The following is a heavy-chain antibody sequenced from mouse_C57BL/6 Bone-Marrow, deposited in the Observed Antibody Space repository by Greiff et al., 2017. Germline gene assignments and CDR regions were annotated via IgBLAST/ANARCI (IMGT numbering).Heavy chain of an antibody. Sequence: EVQLQQSGAELVRPGASVKLSCTASGFNIKDDYMHWVKQRPEQGLEWIGWIDPENGDTAYAPKFQGKATITADTSSNTAYLQLSSLTSEDTAVXYCTVVVFDYWGQGTTLTVSS. CDR3: TVVVFDY. D-gene: IGHD1-1*01. CDR1: GFNIKDDY. CDR2: IDPENGDT. V-gene: IGHV14-4*01. J-gene: IGHJ2*01.